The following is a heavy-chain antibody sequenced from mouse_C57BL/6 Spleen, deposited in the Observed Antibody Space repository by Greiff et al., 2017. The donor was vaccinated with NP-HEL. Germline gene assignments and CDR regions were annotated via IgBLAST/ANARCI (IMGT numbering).Heavy chain of an antibody. CDR3: ARRGLDYDVDWYFDV. D-gene: IGHD2-4*01. CDR2: IDPSDSYT. Sequence: QVQLQQPGAELVKPGASVKLSCKASGYTFTSYWMQWVKQRPGQGLEWIGEIDPSDSYTNYNQKFKGKATLTVDTSSSTAYMQLSSLTSEDSAVYYCARRGLDYDVDWYFDVWGTGTTVTVSS. CDR1: GYTFTSYW. V-gene: IGHV1-50*01. J-gene: IGHJ1*03.